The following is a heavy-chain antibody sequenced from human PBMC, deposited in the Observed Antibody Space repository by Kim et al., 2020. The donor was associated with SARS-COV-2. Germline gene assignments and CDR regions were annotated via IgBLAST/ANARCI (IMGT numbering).Heavy chain of an antibody. CDR1: GGSISSGTNY. CDR2: IYYSGRT. J-gene: IGHJ3*02. V-gene: IGHV4-31*03. CDR3: ARVGYSSSGMVNDAFDI. D-gene: IGHD6-13*01. Sequence: SETLSLTCTVSGGSISSGTNYWSWIRQHPGKGLEWIGYIYYSGRTYSNQSLKSRVTISVDTSKNQFSLKLNSVTAADTAVYYCARVGYSSSGMVNDAFDIWGQGTMVTVSS.